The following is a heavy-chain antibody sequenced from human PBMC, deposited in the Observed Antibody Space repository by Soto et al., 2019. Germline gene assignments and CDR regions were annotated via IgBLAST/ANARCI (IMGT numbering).Heavy chain of an antibody. CDR2: IYSSGST. J-gene: IGHJ4*02. Sequence: SETLSLTCTVSGGSISNYYWNWIRQSPGKGLEWIGYIYSSGSTHYNPSLQNRVTISIDTSKNQVSLNVNSVTAADTAVYYCARDHPHSYGVYYLDYWGQGTPVTVSS. CDR1: GGSISNYY. CDR3: ARDHPHSYGVYYLDY. V-gene: IGHV4-59*01. D-gene: IGHD5-18*01.